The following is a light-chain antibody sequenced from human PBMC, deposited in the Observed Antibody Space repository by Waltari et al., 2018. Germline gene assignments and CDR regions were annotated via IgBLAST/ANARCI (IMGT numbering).Light chain of an antibody. V-gene: IGKV1D-13*01. CDR1: QGISSS. Sequence: AIQLTQSPSSLSASVGARVPISCRASQGISSSLAWYQHKAGTAPKLLIYDASSLESGVPSRFSGSGAGADVTLTSSSLHPEDFATYVCQQLNNYPITFGQGTRLEIK. J-gene: IGKJ5*01. CDR3: QQLNNYPIT. CDR2: DAS.